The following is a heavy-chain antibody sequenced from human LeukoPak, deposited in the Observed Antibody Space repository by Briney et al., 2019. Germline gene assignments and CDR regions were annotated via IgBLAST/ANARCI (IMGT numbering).Heavy chain of an antibody. V-gene: IGHV4-34*01. J-gene: IGHJ4*02. CDR2: INHSGST. CDR3: ARVYSYGLRYYFNY. Sequence: SETLSLTCAVYGGSFSGYYWSWIRQPPGKGLEWIGEINHSGSTNYNPSLKSRVTISVDTSKNQFSLKLSSVTAADTAVYYCARVYSYGLRYYFNYWGQGTLVTVSS. D-gene: IGHD5-18*01. CDR1: GGSFSGYY.